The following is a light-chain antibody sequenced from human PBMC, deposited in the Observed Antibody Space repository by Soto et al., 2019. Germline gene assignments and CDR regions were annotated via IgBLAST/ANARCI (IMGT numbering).Light chain of an antibody. J-gene: IGKJ2*03. V-gene: IGKV1-5*03. CDR2: KAS. Sequence: DFQMTQSPSTLSASVGDRVTITCRASQSIHSWLAWYQQKPGRTPKLLIYKASTLATGVPSRFSGSGSGTEFTLTISSVQPDDFATYYCQQYNAHPYSFGQGTKLEI. CDR3: QQYNAHPYS. CDR1: QSIHSW.